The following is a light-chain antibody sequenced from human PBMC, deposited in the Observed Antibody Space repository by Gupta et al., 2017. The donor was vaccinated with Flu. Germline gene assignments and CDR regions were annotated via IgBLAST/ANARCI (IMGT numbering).Light chain of an antibody. CDR3: QQKNSCLYT. CDR2: KAS. J-gene: IGKJ2*01. CDR1: QSISSW. V-gene: IGKV1-5*03. Sequence: DIQMTQSPSTLSASVGDRVTITCRASQSISSWLAWYQQKPRKAPKLLIYKASSLESGVPSRFSGSGSGTEFTLTISSLQPDDFATYYCQQKNSCLYTFGQGTKLEIK.